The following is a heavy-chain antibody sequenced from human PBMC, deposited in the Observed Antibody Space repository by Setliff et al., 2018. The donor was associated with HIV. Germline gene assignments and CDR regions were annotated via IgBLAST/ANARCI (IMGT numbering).Heavy chain of an antibody. CDR2: FHYGGTP. CDR1: GDSVSNDNYY. V-gene: IGHV4-39*02. D-gene: IGHD3-22*01. J-gene: IGHJ4*02. CDR3: ASPSDYYENSGLDY. Sequence: PSETLSLTCAVSGDSVSNDNYYWGWIRQPPGKGLEWIGSFHYGGTPNYNPSLRGRVDISVDTSKNYFSLRLTSVTAADTAAYYCASPSDYYENSGLDYWGQGKLVTAPQ.